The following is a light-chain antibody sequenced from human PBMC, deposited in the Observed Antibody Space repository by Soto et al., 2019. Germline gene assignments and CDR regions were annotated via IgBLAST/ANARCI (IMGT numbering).Light chain of an antibody. Sequence: DIQMTQSPSTLSASVGDRVTITCRAGQSISSWLAWYQQKPGKAPKLLIYKASSLESGVPSRFSGSGSGTEFTLTISSLQPDDFATYYCQQYNSYSPKDTFGQGTKLEIK. CDR1: QSISSW. CDR2: KAS. J-gene: IGKJ2*01. CDR3: QQYNSYSPKDT. V-gene: IGKV1-5*03.